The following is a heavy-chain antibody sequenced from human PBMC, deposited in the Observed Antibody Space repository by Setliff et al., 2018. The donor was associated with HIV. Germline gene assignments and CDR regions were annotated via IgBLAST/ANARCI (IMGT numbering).Heavy chain of an antibody. CDR1: GFDFKNYW. Sequence: GGSLRLSCAASGFDFKNYWMSWVRQGPGKGPEWVANINRDESRKSYVDSVKGRFTISRDNAKNSVYLQMNNLRDEDTAVYYCARAPGSSWYRAAYYYMDVWGKGTTVTVSS. V-gene: IGHV3-7*03. CDR2: INRDESRK. CDR3: ARAPGSSWYRAAYYYMDV. D-gene: IGHD6-13*01. J-gene: IGHJ6*03.